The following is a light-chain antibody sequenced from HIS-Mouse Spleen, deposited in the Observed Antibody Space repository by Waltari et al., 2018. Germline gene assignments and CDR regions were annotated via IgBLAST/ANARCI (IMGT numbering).Light chain of an antibody. V-gene: IGLV2-23*01. J-gene: IGLJ2*01. CDR1: SSDVGGYNY. CDR2: EGS. Sequence: QSALTQPASVSGSPGQSITISCTGTSSDVGGYNYVSWYQQHPGQAPKLMIYEGSKRPSGVSNRFSGSKSGNTASLTISGLQAEDEADYYCCSYAGSSTVVFGGGTKLTVL. CDR3: CSYAGSSTVV.